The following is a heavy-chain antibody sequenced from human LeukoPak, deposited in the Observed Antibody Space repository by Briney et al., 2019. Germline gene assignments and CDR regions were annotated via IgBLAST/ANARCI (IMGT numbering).Heavy chain of an antibody. CDR2: IYYSGST. Sequence: SETLSLTCTVSGGSISSGDYYWSWIRQPPGKGLEWIGYIYYSGSTYYNPSLKSRVTISVDTSKNQFSLKLSSVTAADTAVYYCARERSGSLHNWFDPWGQGTLVTVSS. D-gene: IGHD3-3*01. CDR1: GGSISSGDYY. J-gene: IGHJ5*02. V-gene: IGHV4-30-4*02. CDR3: ARERSGSLHNWFDP.